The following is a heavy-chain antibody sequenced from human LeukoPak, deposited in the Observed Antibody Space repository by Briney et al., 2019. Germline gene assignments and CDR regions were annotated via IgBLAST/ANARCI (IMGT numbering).Heavy chain of an antibody. CDR3: ARTGDYYDSSGYFIGGRTTYYFDY. V-gene: IGHV3-11*04. Sequence: GGSLRLSCEASGFNFNDYDIEWIRQPPGKGLEWLSSIGSSGDSSTYYADSVKGRFTISRDNAKNSLYLQMNSLRAEDTAVYYCARTGDYYDSSGYFIGGRTTYYFDYWGQGTLVTVSS. J-gene: IGHJ4*02. CDR2: IGSSGDSST. D-gene: IGHD3-22*01. CDR1: GFNFNDYD.